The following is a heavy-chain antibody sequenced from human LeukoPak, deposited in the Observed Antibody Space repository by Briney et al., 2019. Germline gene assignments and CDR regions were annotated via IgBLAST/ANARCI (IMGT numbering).Heavy chain of an antibody. Sequence: PGGSLRLSCAASGFTVSSNYMSWVRQAPGKGLEWVSVIYSGGSTYHADSVKGRFTISRDNSKNTLYLQMNSLRAEGTAVYYCARGRPYSYGSGQFDYWGQGTLVTVSS. D-gene: IGHD3-10*01. CDR2: IYSGGST. V-gene: IGHV3-53*01. J-gene: IGHJ4*02. CDR1: GFTVSSNY. CDR3: ARGRPYSYGSGQFDY.